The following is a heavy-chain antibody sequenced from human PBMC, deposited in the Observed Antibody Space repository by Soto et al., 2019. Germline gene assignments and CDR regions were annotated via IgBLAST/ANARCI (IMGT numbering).Heavy chain of an antibody. Sequence: PSETLSLTCTVSGGSISSYYWSRIRQPPGKGLEWIGYIYYSGSTNYNPSLKSRVTISVGTSKNQFSLKLSSVTAADTAVYYCARGTPNYYDNTGYLGTLIESWGQGTLVTVSS. CDR3: ARGTPNYYDNTGYLGTLIES. J-gene: IGHJ4*02. CDR2: IYYSGST. D-gene: IGHD3-22*01. V-gene: IGHV4-59*12. CDR1: GGSISSYY.